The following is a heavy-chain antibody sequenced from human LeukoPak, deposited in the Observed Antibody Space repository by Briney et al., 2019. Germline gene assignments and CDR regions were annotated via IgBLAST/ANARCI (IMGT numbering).Heavy chain of an antibody. CDR3: ARYVGGYCSSTSCPSVGMDV. CDR2: IYYSGST. D-gene: IGHD2-2*01. Sequence: SETLSLTRTVSGGSISSYYWSWIRQPPGKGLEWIGYIYYSGSTNYNPSLKSRVTISVDTSKNQFSLKLSSVTAADTAVYYCARYVGGYCSSTSCPSVGMDVWGQGTTVTVSS. V-gene: IGHV4-59*01. J-gene: IGHJ6*02. CDR1: GGSISSYY.